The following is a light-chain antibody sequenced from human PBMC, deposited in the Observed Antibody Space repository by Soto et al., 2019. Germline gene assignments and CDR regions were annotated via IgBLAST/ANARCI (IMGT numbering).Light chain of an antibody. CDR1: QSVSSN. J-gene: IGKJ1*01. V-gene: IGKV3-15*01. CDR3: QHSNNWPRT. Sequence: EIVMTQSPATLSVSPGERATLSCRASQSVSSNLASYQQKPGQAPRLLIYGASTRATGIPARFSGSGSGTEFTLTISSLQSEDFAVYYCQHSNNWPRTFGQGTKVEIQ. CDR2: GAS.